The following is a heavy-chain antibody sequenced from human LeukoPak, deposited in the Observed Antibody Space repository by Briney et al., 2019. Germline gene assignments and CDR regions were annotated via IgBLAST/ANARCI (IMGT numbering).Heavy chain of an antibody. CDR1: GGSISSYY. CDR2: IYYSGST. Sequence: PSETLSLTCTVSGGSISSYYWSWIRQPPGKGLEWIGYIYYSGSTNYNPSLKSRVTISVDTSKNQFSLKLSSVTAADTAVYYCASRTYSSGWYYFDYWGQGTLVTVSS. V-gene: IGHV4-59*08. D-gene: IGHD6-19*01. CDR3: ASRTYSSGWYYFDY. J-gene: IGHJ4*02.